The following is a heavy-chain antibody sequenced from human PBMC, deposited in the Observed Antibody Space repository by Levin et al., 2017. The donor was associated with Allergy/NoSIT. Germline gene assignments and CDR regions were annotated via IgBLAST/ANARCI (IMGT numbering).Heavy chain of an antibody. CDR2: ISSSGSTI. J-gene: IGHJ4*02. V-gene: IGHV3-11*01. CDR1: GFTFSDYY. Sequence: GESLKISCAASGFTFSDYYMSWIRQAPGKGLEWVSYISSSGSTIYYADSVKGRFTISRDNAKNSLYLQMNSLRAEDTAVYYCARDLGYSGTTESTPGYWGQGTLVTVSS. D-gene: IGHD1-7*01. CDR3: ARDLGYSGTTESTPGY.